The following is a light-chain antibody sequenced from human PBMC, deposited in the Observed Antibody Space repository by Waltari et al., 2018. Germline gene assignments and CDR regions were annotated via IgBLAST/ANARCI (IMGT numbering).Light chain of an antibody. V-gene: IGLV3-1*01. CDR3: QTYDGTTIL. Sequence: WYQQRQGQSPVLVIYHNNNRPSVIPERFSGSGSGTTATLTISGTQVGDEADYYCQTYDGTTILFGGGTKLTVL. CDR2: HNN. J-gene: IGLJ2*01.